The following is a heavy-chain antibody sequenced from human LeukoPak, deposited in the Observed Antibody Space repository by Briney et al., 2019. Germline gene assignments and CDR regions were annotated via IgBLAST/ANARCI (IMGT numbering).Heavy chain of an antibody. V-gene: IGHV1-8*01. CDR1: GYTFTSYD. CDR3: ARDNSSPQGWFDP. D-gene: IGHD6-13*01. CDR2: MNPNSGNT. Sequence: ASVKVSCKASGYTFTSYDINWVRQATGQGLEWMGWMNPNSGNTGYAQKFQGRVTMTRNTSISTAYMELSRLRSDDTAVYYCARDNSSPQGWFDPWGQGTLVTVSS. J-gene: IGHJ5*02.